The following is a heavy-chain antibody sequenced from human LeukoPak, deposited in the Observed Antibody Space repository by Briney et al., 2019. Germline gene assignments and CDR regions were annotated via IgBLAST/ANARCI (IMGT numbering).Heavy chain of an antibody. CDR3: AKILVDFWSGYVYYYYYYGMDV. D-gene: IGHD3-3*01. Sequence: GGSLRLSCAASGFTFSSHWMHWVRQAPGKGLVWVSRINSDGSSISYADSVKGRFTISRDNAKNTLYLQMNSLRAEDTAVYYCAKILVDFWSGYVYYYYYYGMDVWGQGTTVTVSS. J-gene: IGHJ6*02. CDR2: INSDGSSI. V-gene: IGHV3-74*01. CDR1: GFTFSSHW.